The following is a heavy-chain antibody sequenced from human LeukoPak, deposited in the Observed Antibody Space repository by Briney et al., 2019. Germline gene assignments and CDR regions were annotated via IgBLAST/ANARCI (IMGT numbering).Heavy chain of an antibody. Sequence: ASVKVSCKASGYTFTSYYMHWVRQAPGQGLEWMGIINPSGGSTSYAQKFQGRVTMTRDMSTSTVYMELSSLRSEDTAVYYCAKEALLWFGELFSPSLYFDYWGQGTLVTVSS. V-gene: IGHV1-46*01. D-gene: IGHD3-10*01. CDR2: INPSGGST. CDR3: AKEALLWFGELFSPSLYFDY. CDR1: GYTFTSYY. J-gene: IGHJ4*02.